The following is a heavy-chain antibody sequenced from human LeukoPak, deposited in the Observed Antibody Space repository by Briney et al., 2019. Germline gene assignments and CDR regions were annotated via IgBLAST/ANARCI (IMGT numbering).Heavy chain of an antibody. J-gene: IGHJ2*01. CDR3: AREARNTYFDL. CDR1: GASINKYY. V-gene: IGHV4-59*12. D-gene: IGHD6-6*01. CDR2: FFYSGST. Sequence: PSETLSLTCTVSGASINKYYWNWVRQPPGKGLEWIGYFFYSGSTRYNPSLKSRVTISGDMSNNQFSLRLTSLTAADTAVYYCAREARNTYFDLWGRGTLVTVSS.